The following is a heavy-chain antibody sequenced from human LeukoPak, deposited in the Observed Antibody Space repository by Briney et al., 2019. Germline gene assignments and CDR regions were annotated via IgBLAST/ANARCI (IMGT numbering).Heavy chain of an antibody. Sequence: GASVKVSCKTSGYDFTGYTIYWVRQAPGQGLEWMGWVNPNSGGTSFAPKFQGRVSMTRTTSNSTAFLEIFGLRHDDTAVYYCARDRSRGSTWLLSASPIRNWFDPWGQGTLVTVSA. V-gene: IGHV1-2*02. J-gene: IGHJ5*02. CDR3: ARDRSRGSTWLLSASPIRNWFDP. CDR2: VNPNSGGT. CDR1: GYDFTGYT. D-gene: IGHD6-13*01.